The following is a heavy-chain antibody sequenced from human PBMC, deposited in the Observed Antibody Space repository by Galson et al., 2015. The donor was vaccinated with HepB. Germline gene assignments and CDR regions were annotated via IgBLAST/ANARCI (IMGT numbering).Heavy chain of an antibody. D-gene: IGHD4-17*01. CDR3: AKDLYDYGDLWYFDL. CDR1: GFTFSSYG. V-gene: IGHV3-30*18. CDR2: ISYDGSNK. J-gene: IGHJ2*01. Sequence: SLRLSCAASGFTFSSYGMHWVRQAPGKGLEWVAVISYDGSNKYYADSVKGRFTISRDNSKNTLYLQMNSLRAEDTAVYYCAKDLYDYGDLWYFDLWGRGTLVTVSS.